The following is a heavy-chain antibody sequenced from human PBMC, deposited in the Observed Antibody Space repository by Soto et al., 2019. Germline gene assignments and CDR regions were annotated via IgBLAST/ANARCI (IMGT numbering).Heavy chain of an antibody. CDR1: GFTFSSYS. V-gene: IGHV3-48*01. Sequence: PGGSLRLSCAASGFTFSSYSMNWVRQAPGKGLEWVSYISSSSSTIYYADSVKGRFTISRDNAKNSLYLQMNSLRAEDTAVYYCAREFLEWSAPYYYYMDVWGKGTTVTVSS. CDR2: ISSSSSTI. CDR3: AREFLEWSAPYYYYMDV. D-gene: IGHD3-3*01. J-gene: IGHJ6*03.